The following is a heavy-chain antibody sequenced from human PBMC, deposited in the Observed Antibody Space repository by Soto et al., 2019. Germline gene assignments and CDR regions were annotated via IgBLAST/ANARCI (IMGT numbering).Heavy chain of an antibody. D-gene: IGHD6-13*01. V-gene: IGHV3-15*07. J-gene: IGHJ6*02. CDR3: TTGGSSSWYYYYGMDV. CDR2: IKSKTDGGTT. Sequence: SVSNAWMNWVRQAPGKGLEWVGGIKSKTDGGTTDYAAPVKGRFTISRDDSKNTLYLQMNSLKTEDTAVYYCTTGGSSSWYYYYGMDVWGQGTTVTVSS. CDR1: SVSNAW.